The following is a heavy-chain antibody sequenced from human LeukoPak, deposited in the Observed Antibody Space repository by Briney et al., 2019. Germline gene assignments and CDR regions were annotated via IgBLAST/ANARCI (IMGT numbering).Heavy chain of an antibody. Sequence: GGSLSLSCAASGFTFSNYWMTWLRQAQGQGLEWLGNIKQDGSIIYYVDSVKGRFTISRDNSKNSLYLQMNSLRVEDTALYYCARIGYSGSSNDYWGQGTLVTVSS. CDR3: ARIGYSGSSNDY. CDR2: IKQDGSII. D-gene: IGHD6-6*01. V-gene: IGHV3-7*01. J-gene: IGHJ4*02. CDR1: GFTFSNYW.